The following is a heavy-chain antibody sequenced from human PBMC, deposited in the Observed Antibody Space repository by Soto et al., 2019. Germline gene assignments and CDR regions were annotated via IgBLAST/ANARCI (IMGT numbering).Heavy chain of an antibody. CDR3: ASYATAGSSSGWYPRVS. CDR1: GYAWTSYG. CDR2: ITAYNGNT. Sequence: ASVKVTGKASGYAWTSYGISWVRQARGQGLEWMGWITAYNGNTNYAQKLQGRVTMNTDTSTSTAYMELRSVRSDDTDVYYCASYATAGSSSGWYPRVSWGQGTQVTVSS. V-gene: IGHV1-18*04. J-gene: IGHJ4*02. D-gene: IGHD6-19*01.